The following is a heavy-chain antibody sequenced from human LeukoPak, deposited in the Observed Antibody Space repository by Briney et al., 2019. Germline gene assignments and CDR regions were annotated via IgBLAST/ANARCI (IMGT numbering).Heavy chain of an antibody. D-gene: IGHD3-3*01. CDR3: ARDFRFAGGRYFEH. CDR2: ISSSGSTI. J-gene: IGHJ1*01. V-gene: IGHV3-48*04. CDR1: GFTFSSYS. Sequence: PGGSLRLSCAASGFTFSSYSMNWVRQAPGKGLEWVSYISSSGSTIYYADSVKGRFTMSRDNAKNSLYLQMNSLRAEDTAVYYCARDFRFAGGRYFEHWGQGTLVTVAS.